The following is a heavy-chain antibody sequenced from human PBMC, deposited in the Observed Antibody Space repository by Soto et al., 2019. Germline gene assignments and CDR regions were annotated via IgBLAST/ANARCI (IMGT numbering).Heavy chain of an antibody. CDR1: GGSISSSRYY. CDR3: ARHAPQENVLLWFGEPPYYFDY. Sequence: SETLSLTCTISGGSISSSRYYWGWIRQPPGKGLEWIGSIYYSGSTYYNPSLKSRVTISVDTSKNQFSLKLSSVTAADTAVYYCARHAPQENVLLWFGEPPYYFDYWGQGTLVTVS. V-gene: IGHV4-39*01. CDR2: IYYSGST. D-gene: IGHD3-10*01. J-gene: IGHJ4*02.